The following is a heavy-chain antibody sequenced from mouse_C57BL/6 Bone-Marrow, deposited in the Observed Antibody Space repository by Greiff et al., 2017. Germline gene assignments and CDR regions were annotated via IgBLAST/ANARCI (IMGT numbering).Heavy chain of an antibody. Sequence: EVKVVESGGGLVQPGESLKLSCESNEYEFPSHDMSWVRKTPEKRLELVAAINSDGGSTYYPDTMERRFIISRDNTKKTLYLQMSSLRSEDTALYYCAIYYDYDKGGHYYAMDYWGQGTSVTVSS. CDR3: AIYYDYDKGGHYYAMDY. D-gene: IGHD2-4*01. J-gene: IGHJ4*01. CDR2: INSDGGST. V-gene: IGHV5-2*01. CDR1: EYEFPSHD.